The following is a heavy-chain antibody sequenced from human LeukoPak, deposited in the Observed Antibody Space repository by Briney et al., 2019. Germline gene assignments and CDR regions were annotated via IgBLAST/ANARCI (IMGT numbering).Heavy chain of an antibody. V-gene: IGHV3-23*01. D-gene: IGHD5-18*01. CDR2: ISGSGGST. Sequence: GGSLRLSCAASGFTFSSYAMSWVRQAPGKGLEWVSAISGSGGSTYYADSVKGRFTISRDNSKNTLYLQMNSLRAEDTAVYYCARDLWVTSVEHWGQGTLVTVSS. CDR3: ARDLWVTSVEH. J-gene: IGHJ1*01. CDR1: GFTFSSYA.